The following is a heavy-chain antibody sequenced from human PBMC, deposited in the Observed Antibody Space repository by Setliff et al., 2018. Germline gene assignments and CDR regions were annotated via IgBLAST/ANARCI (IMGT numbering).Heavy chain of an antibody. D-gene: IGHD2-21*02. CDR2: ISGDGNTV. CDR1: GFSFSDYY. Sequence: PGGSLRLSCAAAGFSFSDYYMSWVRQAPGKGLECISKISGDGNTVYYADSVRGRCTISRDNAKNSLYLQMNSLRAEDSAVYYCARASKGLYCGSDCFYTFDSWGPGTLVTV. CDR3: ARASKGLYCGSDCFYTFDS. V-gene: IGHV3-11*04. J-gene: IGHJ4*02.